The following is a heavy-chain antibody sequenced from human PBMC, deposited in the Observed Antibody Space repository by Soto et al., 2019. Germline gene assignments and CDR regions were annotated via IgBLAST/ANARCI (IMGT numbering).Heavy chain of an antibody. CDR3: TRDRGRYYYNSSGYYGNDAFDI. Sequence: QVQLVQSGAEVKKPGASVKVSCKASGYTFTSYGISWVRQAPGQGLEGMGWISAYNGNTNYAQKLQGRVTMTKDTYSSTAYKELRILRSDDTAVYYCTRDRGRYYYNSSGYYGNDAFDIWGQGTMVTVSS. CDR1: GYTFTSYG. CDR2: ISAYNGNT. J-gene: IGHJ3*02. V-gene: IGHV1-18*01. D-gene: IGHD3-22*01.